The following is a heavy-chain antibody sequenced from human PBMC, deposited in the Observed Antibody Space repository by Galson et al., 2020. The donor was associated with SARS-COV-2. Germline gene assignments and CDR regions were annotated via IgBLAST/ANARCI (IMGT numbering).Heavy chain of an antibody. CDR2: IKSEIDGGTT. CDR3: TTGPLIALR. CDR1: GFTFTNAW. J-gene: IGHJ4*02. Sequence: GGSLRLSCAASGFTFTNAWMSWVRQAPGKGLEWVGHIKSEIDGGTTHYAAPVKGRFTMSRDDSKNTVYLQMSSLKTEDTAVYYCTTGPLIALRWGQGALVTVSS. V-gene: IGHV3-15*01. D-gene: IGHD3-22*01.